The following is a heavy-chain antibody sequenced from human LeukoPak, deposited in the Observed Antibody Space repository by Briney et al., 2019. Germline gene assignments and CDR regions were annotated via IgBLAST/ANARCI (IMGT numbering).Heavy chain of an antibody. CDR2: ISGSGGST. J-gene: IGHJ4*02. CDR1: GFTFSSYA. CDR3: AKDHLYCSSTSCFPGD. V-gene: IGHV3-23*01. D-gene: IGHD2-2*01. Sequence: GGSLRLSCAASGFTFSSYAMSWVHQAPGKGLEWVSAISGSGGSTYYADSAKGRFTISRDNSKNTLYLQMNSLRAEDTAVYYCAKDHLYCSSTSCFPGDWGQGTLVTVSS.